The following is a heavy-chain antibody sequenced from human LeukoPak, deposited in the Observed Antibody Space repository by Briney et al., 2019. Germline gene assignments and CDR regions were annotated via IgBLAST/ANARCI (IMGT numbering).Heavy chain of an antibody. Sequence: ASVKVSCKASGYTFTGFYMHWVRQAPGQGLEWMGWINPNSGGTNYAQKFQGRVTMTRDTSIGTAYMELSRLRSDDTAVYYCAREYYYDSSGYPLYWGQGTLVTVSS. V-gene: IGHV1-2*02. D-gene: IGHD3-22*01. J-gene: IGHJ4*02. CDR2: INPNSGGT. CDR3: AREYYYDSSGYPLY. CDR1: GYTFTGFY.